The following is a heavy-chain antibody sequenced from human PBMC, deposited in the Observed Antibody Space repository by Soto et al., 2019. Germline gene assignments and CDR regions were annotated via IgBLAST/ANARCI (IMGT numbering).Heavy chain of an antibody. CDR3: ASTPSARPSY. Sequence: QVQLVESGGGVVQPGRSLRLSCAVSGFTFSNYGMNWVRQAPGKGLEWVAVISYEGSNKYYADSVKGRFTISRDNSKNTLYLQMNSLRVEDTAVYFCASTPSARPSYWGQGTLVTVSS. CDR2: ISYEGSNK. J-gene: IGHJ4*02. D-gene: IGHD6-25*01. V-gene: IGHV3-30*03. CDR1: GFTFSNYG.